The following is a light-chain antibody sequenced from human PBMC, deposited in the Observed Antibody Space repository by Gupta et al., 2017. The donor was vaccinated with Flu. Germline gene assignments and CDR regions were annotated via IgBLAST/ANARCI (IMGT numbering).Light chain of an antibody. CDR3: QVWDSSSDPLYV. Sequence: SYVLTQPPSVSVAPGQTARITCGGNNNGSKSVHWYQQKPGQAPVLVVYDDSGRPSGIPERFSGSNSGNTATLTISRVEAGDEADYYCQVWDSSSDPLYVFGTGTKVTVL. CDR2: DDS. CDR1: NNGSKS. J-gene: IGLJ1*01. V-gene: IGLV3-21*02.